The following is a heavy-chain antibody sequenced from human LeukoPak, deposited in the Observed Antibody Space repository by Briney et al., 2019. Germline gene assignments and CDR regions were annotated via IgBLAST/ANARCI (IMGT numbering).Heavy chain of an antibody. CDR2: IYYSGST. J-gene: IGHJ6*03. CDR3: ARGRHQWLVSYYYYMDV. CDR1: GGSISSSSYY. Sequence: SETLSLTCTVSGGSISSSSYYWGWIRQPPGKGLEWIGSIYYSGSTYYNPSLKSRVTISVDTSKNQFSLKLSSVTAADTAVYYCARGRHQWLVSYYYYMDVWGKGTTVTVSS. D-gene: IGHD6-19*01. V-gene: IGHV4-39*07.